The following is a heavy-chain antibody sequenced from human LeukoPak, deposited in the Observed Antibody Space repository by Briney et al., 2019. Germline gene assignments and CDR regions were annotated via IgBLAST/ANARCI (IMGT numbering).Heavy chain of an antibody. CDR1: GFTFSTYS. V-gene: IGHV3-21*01. CDR3: ARGSDFDY. J-gene: IGHJ4*02. D-gene: IGHD1-26*01. Sequence: GGSLRLSCAASGFTFSTYSMNWVRQAPGKGLEWVSSISSSGSYIYYADSVKGRFTISRDNAKNSLYLQMNSLRAEDTAVCYCARGSDFDYWGQGTLVTVSS. CDR2: ISSSGSYI.